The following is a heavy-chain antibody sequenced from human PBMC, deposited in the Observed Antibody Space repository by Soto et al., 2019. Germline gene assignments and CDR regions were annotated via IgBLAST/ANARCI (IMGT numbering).Heavy chain of an antibody. CDR2: IYPYNGNT. CDR3: ARDLHGVAGGGY. J-gene: IGHJ4*02. V-gene: IGHV1-18*01. D-gene: IGHD3-16*01. CDR1: GYTFITHG. Sequence: QVQLVQSGAEVRKPGASVKVSCKSSGYTFITHGIFWVRQAPGQGLEWMAWIYPYNGNTNYAQKGLGRVSLTTDTSTSSAYMDRRSLTSDATAIYYCARDLHGVAGGGYWGQGTLVTVSS.